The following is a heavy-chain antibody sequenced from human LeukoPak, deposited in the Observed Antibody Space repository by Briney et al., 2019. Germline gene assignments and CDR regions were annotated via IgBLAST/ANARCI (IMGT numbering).Heavy chain of an antibody. V-gene: IGHV4-39*01. D-gene: IGHD3-10*01. CDR3: ARHPPYGSRNWGAYYFDS. J-gene: IGHJ4*02. CDR1: GGAISSTAYY. CDR2: IYYSGST. Sequence: KPSETLSLTCNVSGGAISSTAYYWGWIRQPPGKGLEWIGSIYYSGSTYYNPSLKSRVTISVDTSHNRFSLKLNSVTAADTALYYCARHPPYGSRNWGAYYFDSWRQGTLVTVSS.